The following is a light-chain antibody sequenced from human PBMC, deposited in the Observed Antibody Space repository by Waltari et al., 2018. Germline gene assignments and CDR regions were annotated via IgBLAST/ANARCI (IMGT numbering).Light chain of an antibody. CDR3: QHLNDYPIT. V-gene: IGKV1-9*01. CDR1: QGISSY. CDR2: AAS. Sequence: DIQLTQSPPFLSASVGDRVTITCRASQGISSYLAWYQQKPGKAPRLLIYAASTLQSGVPSRFSGTGSGTEFTLTIRSLQPEDFATYYCQHLNDYPITFGQGTRLEIK. J-gene: IGKJ5*01.